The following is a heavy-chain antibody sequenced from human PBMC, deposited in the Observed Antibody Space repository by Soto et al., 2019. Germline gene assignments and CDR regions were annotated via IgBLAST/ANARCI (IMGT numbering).Heavy chain of an antibody. V-gene: IGHV3-33*01. Sequence: PGGSLRLSCAASGFTFSSYGMHWVRLAPGKGLEWVAVIWYDGSNKYYADSVKGRFTISGDNSKNTLYLQMNSLRAEDTAVYYCARGLLNYDFWIYYGMDVWGQGTTVTVSS. CDR1: GFTFSSYG. D-gene: IGHD3-3*01. CDR2: IWYDGSNK. J-gene: IGHJ6*02. CDR3: ARGLLNYDFWIYYGMDV.